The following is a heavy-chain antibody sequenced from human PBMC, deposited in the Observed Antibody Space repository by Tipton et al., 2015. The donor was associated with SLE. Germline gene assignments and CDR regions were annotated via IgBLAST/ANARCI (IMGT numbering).Heavy chain of an antibody. V-gene: IGHV4-4*02. J-gene: IGHJ4*02. CDR2: IYYSGST. CDR3: ARVESSSWSYYFDY. D-gene: IGHD6-13*01. Sequence: TLSLTCAVSGGSISSSNWWSWIRQHPGKGLEWIGYIYYSGSTYYNPSLKSRVTISVDTSKNQFSLKLSSVTAADTAVYYCARVESSSWSYYFDYWGQGTLVTVSS. CDR1: GGSISSSNW.